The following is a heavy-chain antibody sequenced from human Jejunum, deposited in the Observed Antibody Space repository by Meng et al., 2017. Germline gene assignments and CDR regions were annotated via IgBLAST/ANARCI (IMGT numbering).Heavy chain of an antibody. CDR2: IDGSGSYT. V-gene: IGHV3-23*04. D-gene: IGHD1-7*01. CDR1: GFSFSCSC. Sequence: EVGVVGCGGGQVGGGVGLSFVASGFSFSCSCMSWVRVAPGTGQGLESVIDIDGSGSYTYYAEYGKVTFTIYRDNFTYKLLMKMNSVGGEDTYEYDCARLMNSWGQGTLVTVSS. CDR3: ARLMNS. J-gene: IGHJ4*02.